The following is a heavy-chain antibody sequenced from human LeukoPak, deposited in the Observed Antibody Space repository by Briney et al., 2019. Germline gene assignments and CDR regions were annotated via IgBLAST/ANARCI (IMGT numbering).Heavy chain of an antibody. D-gene: IGHD2-8*02. CDR3: ARSGGVITVAPFDC. J-gene: IGHJ4*02. CDR1: GFTFSSYA. CDR2: ISYDGSNK. V-gene: IGHV3-30-3*01. Sequence: GRSLRLSCAASGFTFSSYAMHWVRQAPGKGLEWVAVISYDGSNKYYADSVKGRFTISRDNSKNTLYLQMNSLRAEDTAVYYCARSGGVITVAPFDCWGQGSLVTVSS.